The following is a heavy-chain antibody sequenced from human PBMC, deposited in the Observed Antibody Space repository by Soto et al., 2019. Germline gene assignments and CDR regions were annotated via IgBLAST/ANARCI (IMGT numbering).Heavy chain of an antibody. CDR3: AISPGLEVVGPDY. CDR2: IHYSGRV. CDR1: GGSIGGSAYH. D-gene: IGHD6-19*01. Sequence: SETLSLTCTVSGGSIGGSAYHWGWIRQPPGNGLEWIGSIHYSGRVYYNESLLGRVTILVDTSTNRFSLSLDSVTAADTAVYYCAISPGLEVVGPDYWSQGTLVTVSS. J-gene: IGHJ4*02. V-gene: IGHV4-39*02.